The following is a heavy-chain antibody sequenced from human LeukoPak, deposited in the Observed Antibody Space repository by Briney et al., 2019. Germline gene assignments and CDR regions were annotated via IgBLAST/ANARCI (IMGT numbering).Heavy chain of an antibody. CDR2: ISGSGGST. CDR3: AKDYYGSGSYYNVAHIIDY. J-gene: IGHJ4*02. D-gene: IGHD3-10*01. V-gene: IGHV3-23*01. CDR1: GFTFSSYA. Sequence: GGSLRLSCAASGFTFSSYAMSWVRQAPGKGLEWVSAISGSGGSTYYADSVKGRFTMSRDNSKNTLYLQMNSLRAEDTAVYYCAKDYYGSGSYYNVAHIIDYWGQGTLVTVSS.